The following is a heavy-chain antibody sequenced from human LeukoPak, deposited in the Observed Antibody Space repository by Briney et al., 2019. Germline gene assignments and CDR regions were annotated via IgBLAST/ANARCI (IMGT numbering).Heavy chain of an antibody. CDR2: VFNSGIT. CDR1: GDSSNTYY. D-gene: IGHD3-22*01. Sequence: PSETLSLTCTVSGDSSNTYYWSWIRQPPGKGLEWIGYVFNSGITNCNPSLKSRLAILEDTSKNQFSLKLKSVTAADTAVYYCARGVVIGDWYFDLWGRGTLVTVSS. V-gene: IGHV4-59*01. J-gene: IGHJ2*01. CDR3: ARGVVIGDWYFDL.